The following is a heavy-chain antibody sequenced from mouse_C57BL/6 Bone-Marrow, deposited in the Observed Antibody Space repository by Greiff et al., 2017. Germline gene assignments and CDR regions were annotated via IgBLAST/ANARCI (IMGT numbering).Heavy chain of an antibody. CDR1: GFNIKDDY. D-gene: IGHD1-1*01. V-gene: IGHV14-4*01. Sequence: VQLQQSGAELVRPGASVKLSCTASGFNIKDDYMHWVKQRPEQGLEWIGWIDPENGDTEYASKFQGKATITADTSSNTAYLQLSSLTSEDTAVYYFSSYYGSSYWYFYVWGTGTTVTVSS. CDR2: IDPENGDT. J-gene: IGHJ1*03. CDR3: SSYYGSSYWYFYV.